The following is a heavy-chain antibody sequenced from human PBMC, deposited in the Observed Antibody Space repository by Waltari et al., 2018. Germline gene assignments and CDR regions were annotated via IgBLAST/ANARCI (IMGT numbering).Heavy chain of an antibody. CDR1: GFPLTTKAMC. Sequence: QVTLRESGPALVKRTQTLTLTCSFSGFPLTTKAMCINWILQPPGKALEWLARFDWDDDKYYHESMKTRLTISKDTSKNQVVLTMTNMGPVDTATYYCARGRGEYDSSLQYSYYGLDVWGQGTTVTVSS. V-gene: IGHV2-70*15. CDR2: FDWDDDK. J-gene: IGHJ6*02. D-gene: IGHD2-15*01. CDR3: ARGRGEYDSSLQYSYYGLDV.